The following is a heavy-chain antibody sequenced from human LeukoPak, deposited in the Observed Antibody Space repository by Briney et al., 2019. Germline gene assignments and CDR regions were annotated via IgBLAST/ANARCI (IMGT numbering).Heavy chain of an antibody. CDR2: IYYSGTT. D-gene: IGHD3-22*01. V-gene: IGHV4-31*03. CDR3: ASLYYYDSGGYLKNWFDP. J-gene: IGHJ5*02. CDR1: GGSINSDDYY. Sequence: TSETLSLTCTVSGGSINSDDYYWSWIRQHPGKGLEWIGHIYYSGTTYYNPSLKSRLTISVDTSKNQFSLKLSSVTAADTAVYYYASLYYYDSGGYLKNWFDPWGQGTLVTVSS.